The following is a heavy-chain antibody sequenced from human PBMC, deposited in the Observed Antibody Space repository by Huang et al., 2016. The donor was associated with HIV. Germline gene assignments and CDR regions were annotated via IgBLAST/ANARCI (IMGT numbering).Heavy chain of an antibody. D-gene: IGHD3-3*01. CDR2: INPNNGVT. CDR3: AKYDFWSGSPSNWFDP. CDR1: GYTFSDYH. V-gene: IGHV1-2*02. Sequence: QVQLVQSGAEVKKPGASVKVSCKASGYTFSDYHMHWVRQAPGQGLDWMGWINPNNGVTNYAQKFQGRVTMTRDTSISTAYMELSRLRSDDTGVYYCAKYDFWSGSPSNWFDPWGQGTLVTVSS. J-gene: IGHJ5*02.